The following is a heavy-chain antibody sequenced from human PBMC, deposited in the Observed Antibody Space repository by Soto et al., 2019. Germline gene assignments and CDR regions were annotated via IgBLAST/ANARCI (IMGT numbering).Heavy chain of an antibody. J-gene: IGHJ4*02. V-gene: IGHV1-18*01. CDR1: GYTFTTYG. CDR3: ARDIHCGGDCYSLDY. Sequence: ASVKVSCKASGYTFTTYGLSWVRQAPGQGLEWMGWISTNNGNTVYAQNLQGRITMTTDTSMSTAYMELRSLRSDDTAVFYCARDIHCGGDCYSLDYWGQGTLVTVSS. D-gene: IGHD2-21*02. CDR2: ISTNNGNT.